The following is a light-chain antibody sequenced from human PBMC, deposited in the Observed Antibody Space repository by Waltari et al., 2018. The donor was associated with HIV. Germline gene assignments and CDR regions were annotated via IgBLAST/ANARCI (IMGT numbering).Light chain of an antibody. CDR3: QSADSSGTYLYV. Sequence: SYELTQPPSVSVSPGQTARITCSGDALPNQYAYWYQQKPGQAPVLVIYKDSERPSGIPERFSGSSSGTTVTLTISGVQAEDVADYFCQSADSSGTYLYVFGTGTKVTVL. J-gene: IGLJ1*01. V-gene: IGLV3-25*03. CDR1: ALPNQY. CDR2: KDS.